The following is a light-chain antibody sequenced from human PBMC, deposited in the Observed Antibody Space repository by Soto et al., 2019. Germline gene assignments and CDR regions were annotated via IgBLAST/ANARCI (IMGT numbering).Light chain of an antibody. CDR2: DAS. CDR1: QSVDSY. Sequence: EIVLTQSPATLSLSPGERATLSCRASQSVDSYLAWYQQKPGQAPRLLIYDASNRATGIPPRFIGSGSGTDFTLTISSLEPEDFAVYYCRQRSNWPAYTFGQGTKLEIK. J-gene: IGKJ2*01. V-gene: IGKV3-11*01. CDR3: RQRSNWPAYT.